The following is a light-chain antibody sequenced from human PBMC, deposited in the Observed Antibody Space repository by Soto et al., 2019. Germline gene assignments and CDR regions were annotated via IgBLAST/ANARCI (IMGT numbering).Light chain of an antibody. Sequence: QSVLTQPPSVSGAPGQRVTIACTGSSSNIGAGYDVHWYRHFPGVAPKLLLFRSSHRPSGVPDRFSGFTSGTSASLAITGLQPDDGAFYSSHSFDGGLVVLFFGAGTKLTVL. CDR3: HSFDGGLVVLF. CDR1: SSNIGAGYD. CDR2: RSS. V-gene: IGLV1-40*01. J-gene: IGLJ2*01.